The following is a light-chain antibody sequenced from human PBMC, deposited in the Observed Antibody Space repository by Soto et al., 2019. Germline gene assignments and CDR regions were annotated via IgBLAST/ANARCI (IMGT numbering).Light chain of an antibody. CDR3: QQCYSTPYT. CDR1: QRINNY. V-gene: IGKV1-39*01. Sequence: DIQMTQSPSSLSASVGDRVTVTCRASQRINNYLNWYQQKPGKAPNLLIYAASTLQSGVPSRFSGSGSGTDFTLTISNLQPEDFATYYCQQCYSTPYTFGPGTKVEIK. CDR2: AAS. J-gene: IGKJ2*01.